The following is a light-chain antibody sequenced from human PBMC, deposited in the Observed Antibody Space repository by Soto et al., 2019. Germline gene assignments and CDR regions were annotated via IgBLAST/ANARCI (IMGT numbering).Light chain of an antibody. CDR3: PQSFSTPWT. CDR1: QTISTF. CDR2: DAS. V-gene: IGKV1-39*01. Sequence: DIHMTQSPSSLSASVGDRVTLTCRASQTISTFLNWYQHKPGTAPKLLIYDASNLHSGVPSRFSGSGSGTDFTLTISSLQPEDFATCSCPQSFSTPWTFGQGTKVEVK. J-gene: IGKJ1*01.